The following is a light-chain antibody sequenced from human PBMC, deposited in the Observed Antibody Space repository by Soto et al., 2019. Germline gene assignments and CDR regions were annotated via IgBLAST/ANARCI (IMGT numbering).Light chain of an antibody. J-gene: IGKJ4*01. CDR2: GAS. Sequence: EIVMTQSPATLSVSPGERATLSCRASQSVNIHLAWYQQKPGQAPRLLIYGASARATGIPAKFSGSGSGTEFSLTISRLEPEDFAVYYCHQYGISPFGGGTKVDIK. CDR3: HQYGISP. CDR1: QSVNIH. V-gene: IGKV3D-15*01.